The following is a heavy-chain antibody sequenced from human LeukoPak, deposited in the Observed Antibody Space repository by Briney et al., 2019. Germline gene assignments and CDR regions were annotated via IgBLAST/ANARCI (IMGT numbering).Heavy chain of an antibody. Sequence: GGSLRLSCAASGFTFRNSWMSWVRQAPGKGLEWVANIEVDGSEKYYVDSVEGRFDISRDNAKNSLYLQMNSLGGEDTAVYYCAKAGSSVFWDWGQGTLVTVSS. D-gene: IGHD3-22*01. V-gene: IGHV3-7*01. J-gene: IGHJ4*02. CDR3: AKAGSSVFWD. CDR2: IEVDGSEK. CDR1: GFTFRNSW.